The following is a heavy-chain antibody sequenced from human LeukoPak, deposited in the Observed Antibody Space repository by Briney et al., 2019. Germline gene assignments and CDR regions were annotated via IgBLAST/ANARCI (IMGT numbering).Heavy chain of an antibody. D-gene: IGHD1-1*01. CDR3: ATGGYNWNDENWFDP. V-gene: IGHV1-8*03. J-gene: IGHJ5*02. CDR1: GGTFSSYA. Sequence: ASVKVSCKASGGTFSSYAISWVRQAPGQGLEWMGWMNPNSGNTGYAQKFQGRVTITRNTSISTAYMELSSLRSEDTAVYYCATGGYNWNDENWFDPWGQGTLVTVSS. CDR2: MNPNSGNT.